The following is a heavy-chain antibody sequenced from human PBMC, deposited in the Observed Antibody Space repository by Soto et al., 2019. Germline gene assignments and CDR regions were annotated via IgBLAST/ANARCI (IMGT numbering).Heavy chain of an antibody. J-gene: IGHJ5*02. CDR1: GYTLTELS. CDR3: APFSPDNWNYPTAWLDP. CDR2: FDPEDGET. D-gene: IGHD1-7*01. Sequence: KVSCKVSGYTLTELSMHWVRQAPGKGLEWMGGFDPEDGETIYAQKFQGRVTMTEDTSTDTAHMELSSLISEDTAVYYCAPFSPDNWNYPTAWLDPWGHGTRVTVSS. V-gene: IGHV1-24*01.